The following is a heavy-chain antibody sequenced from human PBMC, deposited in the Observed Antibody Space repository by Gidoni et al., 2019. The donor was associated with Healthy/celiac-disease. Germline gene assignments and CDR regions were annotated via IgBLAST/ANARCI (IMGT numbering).Heavy chain of an antibody. CDR3: ARVVREIDY. Sequence: EVQLVESGGGLVKPGGSLRLSCAASGFTFSSYSMSWVRQPPGTGLEWVSSISSSSSYIYYADSVKGRFIISRDNAKNSLYLQMNSLRAEDTAVYYCARVVREIDYWGQGTLVTVSS. D-gene: IGHD2-2*01. J-gene: IGHJ4*02. CDR2: ISSSSSYI. V-gene: IGHV3-21*01. CDR1: GFTFSSYS.